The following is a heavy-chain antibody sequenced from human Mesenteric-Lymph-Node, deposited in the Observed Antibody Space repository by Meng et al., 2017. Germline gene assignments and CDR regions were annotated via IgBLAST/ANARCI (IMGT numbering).Heavy chain of an antibody. CDR1: GFTFSTYW. D-gene: IGHD1-26*01. CDR2: IKSDGSST. J-gene: IGHJ4*02. CDR3: AREVVGPRGDYFDY. Sequence: GESLKISCAGSGFTFSTYWMHWVRQAPGKGLVWVSRIKSDGSSTNYADSVKGRFTISRDNAKNALYLQMNSLRAEDTAVYYCAREVVGPRGDYFDYWGQGTLVTVSS. V-gene: IGHV3-74*01.